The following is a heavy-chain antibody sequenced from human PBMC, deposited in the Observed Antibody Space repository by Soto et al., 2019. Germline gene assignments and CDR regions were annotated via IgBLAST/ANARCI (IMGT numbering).Heavy chain of an antibody. D-gene: IGHD2-2*01. CDR2: ISYDGSNK. Sequence: QVQLVESGGGVVQPGRSLRLSCAASGFIFNTYDMHWVRQAPGKGLEWVAVISYDGSNKYYADSVKGRLTISRDNSKNMLSLQRNSLRPEDSAVYYCAKGQHCSSTSCYFYYYGMDVWGQGTKVAVSS. CDR1: GFIFNTYD. CDR3: AKGQHCSSTSCYFYYYGMDV. J-gene: IGHJ6*02. V-gene: IGHV3-30*18.